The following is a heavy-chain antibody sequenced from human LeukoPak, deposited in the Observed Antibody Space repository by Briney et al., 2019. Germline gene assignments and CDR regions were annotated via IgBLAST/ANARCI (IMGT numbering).Heavy chain of an antibody. J-gene: IGHJ4*02. CDR2: IRYDGSNK. Sequence: GGSLRLSCAASGFTFSSYGMHWVRQAPGKGLEWVAFIRYDGSNKYYADSVKGRFTISRDNSKNTLYLQMNSLRAEDTAVYYCARDRGQLWPLDYWGQGTLVTVSS. D-gene: IGHD5-18*01. V-gene: IGHV3-30*02. CDR3: ARDRGQLWPLDY. CDR1: GFTFSSYG.